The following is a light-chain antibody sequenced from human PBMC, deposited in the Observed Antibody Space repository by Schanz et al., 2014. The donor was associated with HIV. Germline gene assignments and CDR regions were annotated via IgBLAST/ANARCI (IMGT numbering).Light chain of an antibody. V-gene: IGLV2-23*02. J-gene: IGLJ2*01. CDR2: EIS. CDR3: CSYTGSGTLV. CDR1: SSDVGSYNL. Sequence: QSALTQPASVSGSPGQSITISCTGTSSDVGSYNLFPWYQQYPGKAPKLMIYEISKWPSGVSNRFSGSKSGNTASLTISGLQAEDEADYYCCSYTGSGTLVFGGGTKLTVL.